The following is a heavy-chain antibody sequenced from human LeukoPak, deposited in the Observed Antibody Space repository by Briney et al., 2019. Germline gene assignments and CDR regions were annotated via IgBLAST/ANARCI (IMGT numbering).Heavy chain of an antibody. D-gene: IGHD3-22*01. V-gene: IGHV3-23*01. CDR2: ISGSGGST. J-gene: IGHJ4*02. CDR3: AFRGRVNMLVEPFAY. Sequence: GVSLRLSCAASVFTFSSYAMSWVRQAPGKALECVSSISGSGGSTYYADSVKGRFTISRDNSKNTLYLQMNSLRAEDTAVYYRAFRGRVNMLVEPFAYWGQGTLVPVSS. CDR1: VFTFSSYA.